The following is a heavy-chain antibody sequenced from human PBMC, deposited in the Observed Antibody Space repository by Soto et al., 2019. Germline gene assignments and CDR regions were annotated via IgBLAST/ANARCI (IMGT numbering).Heavy chain of an antibody. CDR2: IISSGGST. J-gene: IGHJ1*01. D-gene: IGHD6-13*01. V-gene: IGHV3-23*01. CDR1: GFTFSTYA. Sequence: EVQLLESGGGLVQPGGSLRLSCAASGFTFSTYAMNWVRQAPGKGLEWVSLIISSGGSTYYADSVKGRFTISRDNSKNTLYLQMNIRRADDTAVYYCAKAEGSSYGTEYAQHWGQGTLVTVSA. CDR3: AKAEGSSYGTEYAQH.